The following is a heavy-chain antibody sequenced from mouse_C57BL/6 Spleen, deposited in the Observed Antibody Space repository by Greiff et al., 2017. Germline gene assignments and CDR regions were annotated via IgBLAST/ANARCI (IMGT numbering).Heavy chain of an antibody. CDR2: ISDGGSYT. CDR3: ARERGNWDYFDY. CDR1: GFTFSSYA. D-gene: IGHD4-1*01. V-gene: IGHV5-4*01. Sequence: DVHLVESGGGLVKPGGSLKLSCAASGFTFSSYAMSWVRQTPEKRLEWVATISDGGSYTYYPDNVKGRFTISRDNAKNNLYLQMSHLKSEDTAMYYCARERGNWDYFDYWGQGTTLTVSS. J-gene: IGHJ2*01.